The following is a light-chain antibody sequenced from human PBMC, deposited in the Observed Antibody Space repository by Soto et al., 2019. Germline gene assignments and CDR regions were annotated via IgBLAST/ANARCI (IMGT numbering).Light chain of an antibody. Sequence: QSALTQPASVSGSPGQSITISCTGTSSDVGGYNYVSWYQQHPGKAPKLMIYEVSNRPSGVSNRFSGSKSGNTASLTISGXXAXXXXDYYCSSYTSSSTYVVFGGGTKVTVL. CDR2: EVS. V-gene: IGLV2-14*01. CDR1: SSDVGGYNY. CDR3: SSYTSSSTYVV. J-gene: IGLJ2*01.